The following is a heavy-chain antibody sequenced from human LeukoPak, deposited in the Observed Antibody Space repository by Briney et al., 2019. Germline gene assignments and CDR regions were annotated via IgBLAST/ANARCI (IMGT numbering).Heavy chain of an antibody. CDR3: ARADSSSWFDY. CDR1: GFTFTSYY. Sequence: PGGSLRLSCAASGFTFTSYYMNWVRQAPGKGLEWVSHISSSGSYRNYADSVKGRFTISRDNAKNSLYLQMDSLRAEDTAVYYCARADSSSWFDYWGQGALVTVSS. V-gene: IGHV3-21*04. D-gene: IGHD6-13*01. J-gene: IGHJ4*02. CDR2: ISSSGSYR.